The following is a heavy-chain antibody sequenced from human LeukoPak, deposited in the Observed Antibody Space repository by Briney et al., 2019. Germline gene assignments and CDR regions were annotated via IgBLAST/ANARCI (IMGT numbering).Heavy chain of an antibody. CDR2: IRCGGGNT. D-gene: IGHD3-3*01. J-gene: IGHJ5*02. V-gene: IGHV3-23*01. Sequence: TGGSLRLSCAASGFTFNSYAIRWVRQAPGMGLEWVSSIRCGGGNTYYADSVKGRFTIDRDNSKITQYLQMNSLRAEDTAVYYCAKDPDAYAFWSGYMNWFDPCWQGSMVTVFS. CDR1: GFTFNSYA. CDR3: AKDPDAYAFWSGYMNWFDP.